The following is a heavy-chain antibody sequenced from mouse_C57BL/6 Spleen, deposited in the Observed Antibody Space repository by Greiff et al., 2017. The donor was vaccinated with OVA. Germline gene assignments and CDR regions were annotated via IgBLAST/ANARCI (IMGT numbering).Heavy chain of an antibody. J-gene: IGHJ1*03. D-gene: IGHD1-1*01. CDR3: AREDYGSSHWYFDV. CDR2: INPSNGGT. Sequence: QVQLQQPGTELVKPGASVKLSCKASGYTFTSYWMHWVKQRPGQGLEWIGNINPSNGGTNYNEKFKSKATLTVDKSSSTAYMQLSSLTSEDSAVYYCAREDYGSSHWYFDVWGTGTTVTVSS. CDR1: GYTFTSYW. V-gene: IGHV1-53*01.